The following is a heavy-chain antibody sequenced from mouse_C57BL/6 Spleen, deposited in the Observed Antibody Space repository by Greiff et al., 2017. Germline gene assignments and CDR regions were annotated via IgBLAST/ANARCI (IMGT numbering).Heavy chain of an antibody. CDR1: GYAFTNYL. D-gene: IGHD1-1*01. CDR3: ARRGGSSYGYFDV. CDR2: INPGSGGT. V-gene: IGHV1-54*01. Sequence: VQLQQSGAELVRPGTSVKVSCKASGYAFTNYLIEWVKQRPGQGLEWIGVINPGSGGTNYNEKFKGKATLTADKSSSTAYMQLSSLTSEDSAVYFCARRGGSSYGYFDVWGTGTTVTVSS. J-gene: IGHJ1*03.